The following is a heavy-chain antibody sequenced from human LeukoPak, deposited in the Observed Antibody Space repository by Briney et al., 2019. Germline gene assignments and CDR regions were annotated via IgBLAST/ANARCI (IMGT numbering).Heavy chain of an antibody. D-gene: IGHD6-19*01. CDR3: VRDNPSGYNSGWPLGH. CDR2: IWHDGSNI. V-gene: IGHV3-33*01. CDR1: GFTFRSYG. J-gene: IGHJ4*02. Sequence: GGSLRLSCAASGFTFRSYGMHWVRQAPAKGLEGVAVIWHDGSNINYGDSVKGRFTISRDNSKNMLFLQMNSLRAEDTALYYCVRDNPSGYNSGWPLGHWGQGTLVTVSS.